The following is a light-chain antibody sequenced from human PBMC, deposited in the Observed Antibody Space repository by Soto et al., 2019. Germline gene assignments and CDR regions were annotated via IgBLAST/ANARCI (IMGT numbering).Light chain of an antibody. J-gene: IGKJ3*01. Sequence: EIMLKQSPGTLSLSPGERVTLSCRTSQTISSSYLAWYQQKPGQAPRLLIYGASSRATGIPDRFSGSESGTDFTLTISSLEPEDFAVYYCQLYGNSFTFGPGTKVDIK. CDR1: QTISSSY. V-gene: IGKV3-20*01. CDR3: QLYGNSFT. CDR2: GAS.